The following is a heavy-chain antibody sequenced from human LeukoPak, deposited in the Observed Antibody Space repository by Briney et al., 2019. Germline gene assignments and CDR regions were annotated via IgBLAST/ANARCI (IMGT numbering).Heavy chain of an antibody. J-gene: IGHJ5*02. CDR3: ARGYTNHPSNWFDA. CDR2: INAGNGNT. Sequence: GASVKVSCKASGYTFTIYAIHWVRQAPGQRLEWMGWINAGNGNTKYSQELQGRVTITRDTSASTAYMELSSLRSEDMAVYYCARGYTNHPSNWFDAWGQGTLVTVSS. V-gene: IGHV1-3*03. CDR1: GYTFTIYA. D-gene: IGHD2-8*01.